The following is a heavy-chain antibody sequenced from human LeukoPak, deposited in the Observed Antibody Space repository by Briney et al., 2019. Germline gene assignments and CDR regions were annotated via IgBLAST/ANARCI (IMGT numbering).Heavy chain of an antibody. Sequence: GGSLRLSCAASGFTFSTYAVNWVRQAPGKGLEWVSTISGSGDSTYYADSVKGRFTISRDNAKNSLYLQMNSLRAEDTAVYYCARAPLARYDFWSGYYSLDYWGQGTLVTVSS. D-gene: IGHD3-3*01. J-gene: IGHJ4*02. V-gene: IGHV3-23*01. CDR2: ISGSGDST. CDR1: GFTFSTYA. CDR3: ARAPLARYDFWSGYYSLDY.